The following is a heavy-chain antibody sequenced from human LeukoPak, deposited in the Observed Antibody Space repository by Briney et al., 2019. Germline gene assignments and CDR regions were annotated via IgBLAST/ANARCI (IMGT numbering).Heavy chain of an antibody. CDR3: ARPRRTAMVQFDY. J-gene: IGHJ4*02. Sequence: GESLKISCKGSGYSFTSYWIGWVRQMAGKGLEWMGIIYPGDSDTRYSPSFQGQVTISADKSNSTAYLQWSSLKASDTAMYYCARPRRTAMVQFDYWGQGTLVTVSS. D-gene: IGHD5-18*01. CDR2: IYPGDSDT. CDR1: GYSFTSYW. V-gene: IGHV5-51*01.